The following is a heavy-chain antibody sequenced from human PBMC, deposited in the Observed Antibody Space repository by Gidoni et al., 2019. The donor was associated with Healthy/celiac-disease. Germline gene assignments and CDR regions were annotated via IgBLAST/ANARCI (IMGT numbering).Heavy chain of an antibody. Sequence: EVQLLESGGGLVQPGGSLRLSCAASGFTFSSYAMSWVRQAPGQGLEWVSAIRGSGGSTYYADSVQGRFTISRDNSKNTLYLQMNSLRADDTAVYYCANYDYGDYLIDYWGQGTLVTVSS. CDR2: IRGSGGST. J-gene: IGHJ4*02. CDR1: GFTFSSYA. CDR3: ANYDYGDYLIDY. D-gene: IGHD4-17*01. V-gene: IGHV3-23*01.